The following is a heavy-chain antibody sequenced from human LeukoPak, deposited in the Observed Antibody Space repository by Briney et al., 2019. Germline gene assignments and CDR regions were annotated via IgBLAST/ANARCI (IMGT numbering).Heavy chain of an antibody. CDR1: GGSFSGYY. J-gene: IGHJ4*02. CDR3: ARLGSEGEAAAGTTPFDY. D-gene: IGHD6-13*01. V-gene: IGHV4-59*01. Sequence: SETLSLTCAVYGGSFSGYYWSWIRQPPGKGLEWIGYIYYSGSTNYNPSLKSRVTISVDTSKNQFSLKLSSVTAADTAVYYCARLGSEGEAAAGTTPFDYWGQGTLVTVSS. CDR2: IYYSGST.